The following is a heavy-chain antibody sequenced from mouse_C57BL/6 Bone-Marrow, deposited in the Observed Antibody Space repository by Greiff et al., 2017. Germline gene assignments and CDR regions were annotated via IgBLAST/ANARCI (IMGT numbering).Heavy chain of an antibody. CDR3: AREDY. CDR2: IDSSDSYT. V-gene: IGHV1-69*01. Sequence: VQLQQPGAELVMPGASVKLSCKASGYTFTSYWMHWVKQRPGQGLEWIGEIDSSDSYTNYNQKFKGKSTLTVDKSSSTAYMQLSSLTSEDSAVYYCAREDYWGQGTTLTVSS. CDR1: GYTFTSYW. J-gene: IGHJ2*01.